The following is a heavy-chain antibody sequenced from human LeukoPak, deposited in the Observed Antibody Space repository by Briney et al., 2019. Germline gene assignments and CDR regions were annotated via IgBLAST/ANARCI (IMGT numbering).Heavy chain of an antibody. Sequence: GGSLRLSCAASGFTFSSYGMHWVRQAPGKGLEWVAVIWYDGSNKYYADSVKGRFTISRDNSKNTLYLQMNSLSAEDTAVYYCARAGWSTTRPWFDPWGQGTLVTVTS. J-gene: IGHJ5*02. CDR3: ARAGWSTTRPWFDP. CDR2: IWYDGSNK. CDR1: GFTFSSYG. V-gene: IGHV3-33*01. D-gene: IGHD2-2*01.